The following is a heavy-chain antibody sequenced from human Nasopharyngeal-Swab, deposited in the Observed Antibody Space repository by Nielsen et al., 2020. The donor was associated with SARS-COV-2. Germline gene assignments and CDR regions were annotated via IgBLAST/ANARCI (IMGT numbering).Heavy chain of an antibody. CDR2: IYYSGST. J-gene: IGHJ4*02. D-gene: IGHD6-19*01. CDR1: GGSISSGDYY. V-gene: IGHV4-61*08. Sequence: GSLRLSCTVSGGSISSGDYYWSWIRWPPGKGLEWIGYIYYSGSTNYNPSLKSRVTISVDTSKNQFSLKLSSVTAADTAVYYCASHFPNIGYSSGWYGGFDYWGQGTLVTVSS. CDR3: ASHFPNIGYSSGWYGGFDY.